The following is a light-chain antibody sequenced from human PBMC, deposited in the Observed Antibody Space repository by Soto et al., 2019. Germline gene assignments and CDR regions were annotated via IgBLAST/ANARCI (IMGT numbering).Light chain of an antibody. CDR1: QDIKND. V-gene: IGKV1-6*01. CDR2: AAS. Sequence: AIQMTQSPSSLSAFVGDRVTITCRASQDIKNDLGWYQQKPGKAPKLLMYAASSLHSGVPSRFSGSGSGTDFTLTTGSLQPEDFATYYCLQDYNYPRTFGQGTKVEIK. CDR3: LQDYNYPRT. J-gene: IGKJ1*01.